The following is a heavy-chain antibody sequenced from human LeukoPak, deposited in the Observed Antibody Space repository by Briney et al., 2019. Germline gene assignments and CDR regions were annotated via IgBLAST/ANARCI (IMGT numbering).Heavy chain of an antibody. CDR3: ARDIGLELKNWFDP. V-gene: IGHV1-69*06. CDR2: IVPIFGTA. CDR1: GYTFTNYA. J-gene: IGHJ5*02. D-gene: IGHD1-7*01. Sequence: SVKVSCKASGYTFTNYAMNWVRQAPGQGLEWMGGIVPIFGTANYAQKFQGRVTITADKSTSTAYMELSSLRSEETAVYYCARDIGLELKNWFDPWGQGTLVTVSS.